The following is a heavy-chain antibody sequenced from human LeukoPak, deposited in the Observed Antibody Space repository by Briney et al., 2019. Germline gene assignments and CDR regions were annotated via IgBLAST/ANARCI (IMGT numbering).Heavy chain of an antibody. V-gene: IGHV1-69*13. Sequence: SVKVSCKASGGTFSSYAISWVRQAPGQGLEWMGGIIPIFGTANYAQKFMGRVTITADESTSTAYMELSSLRSEDTAVYYCARAFGVVMVYFDYWGQGTLVTVSS. CDR3: ARAFGVVMVYFDY. CDR1: GGTFSSYA. D-gene: IGHD3-3*01. CDR2: IIPIFGTA. J-gene: IGHJ4*02.